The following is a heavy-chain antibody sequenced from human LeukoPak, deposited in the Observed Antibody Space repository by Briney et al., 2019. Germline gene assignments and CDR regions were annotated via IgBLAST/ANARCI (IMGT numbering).Heavy chain of an antibody. J-gene: IGHJ4*02. CDR1: GFTFSSYA. CDR2: ISGSGGST. V-gene: IGHV3-23*01. Sequence: PGGSLRLPCAASGFTFSSYAMSWVRQAPGKGLEWVSAISGSGGSTYYADSVKGRFTISRDNSKNTLYLQMNSLRAEDTAVYYCARAYSSGWYQPQNPDYWGQGTLVTVSS. CDR3: ARAYSSGWYQPQNPDY. D-gene: IGHD6-19*01.